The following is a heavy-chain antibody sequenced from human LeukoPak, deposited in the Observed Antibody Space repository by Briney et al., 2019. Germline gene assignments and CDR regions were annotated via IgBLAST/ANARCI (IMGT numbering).Heavy chain of an antibody. CDR3: ARAGYSYACDY. D-gene: IGHD5-18*01. CDR1: GFTFSSYW. V-gene: IGHV3-74*01. J-gene: IGHJ4*02. Sequence: PGGSLRLSCAASGFTFSSYWMHWVRHAAGKGRVWLSRINSYGCSTSYPYSLNRRFTISIANAKNTLYLQMNSLRADDTAVYYCARAGYSYACDYWGQGTLVTVSS. CDR2: INSYGCST.